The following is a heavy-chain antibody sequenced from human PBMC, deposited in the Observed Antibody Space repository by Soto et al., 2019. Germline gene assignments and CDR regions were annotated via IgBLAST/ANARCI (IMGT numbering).Heavy chain of an antibody. CDR1: GLTLSDHY. J-gene: IGHJ4*02. CDR3: ARGAPPCDD. Sequence: EVQLVHSGGGLVQPGGSLRLSCAASGLTLSDHYMDWVRQTPGKGLEWIGRSRNKVIGYTTECAASVKGRFTISRDDSKNSLYLPMNSPRTDDTAVYYWARGAPPCDDLGQGTLVTVSS. V-gene: IGHV3-72*01. CDR2: SRNKVIGYTT.